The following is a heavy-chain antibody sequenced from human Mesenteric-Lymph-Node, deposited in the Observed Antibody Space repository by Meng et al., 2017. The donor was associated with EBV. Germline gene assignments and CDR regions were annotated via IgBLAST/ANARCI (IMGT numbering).Heavy chain of an antibody. CDR1: GYTFTSYA. CDR3: ARDPYSSGWYYFDY. J-gene: IGHJ4*02. CDR2: INAGNGNT. V-gene: IGHV1-3*01. Sequence: QPVQSGGGVKKPGASVKVSCKASGYTFTSYAMHWVRQAPGQRLEWMGWINAGNGNTKYSQKFQGRVTITRDTSASTAYMELSSLRSEDMAVYYCARDPYSSGWYYFDYWGQGTLVTVSS. D-gene: IGHD6-19*01.